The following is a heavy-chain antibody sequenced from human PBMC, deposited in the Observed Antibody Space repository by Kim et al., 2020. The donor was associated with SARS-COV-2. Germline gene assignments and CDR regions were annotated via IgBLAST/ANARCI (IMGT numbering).Heavy chain of an antibody. CDR3: ARTVSQYNCFDP. CDR1: GFTFSSYE. D-gene: IGHD4-4*01. CDR2: INANGLTV. V-gene: IGHV3-48*03. J-gene: IGHJ5*02. Sequence: GGSLRLSCAASGFTFSSYEMNWVRQAPGKGLEWVSYINANGLTVYYAGSVRGRFTISRDNAKNLLYLQMNSLRAEDTGVYYCARTVSQYNCFDPRGQGTLVTVSS.